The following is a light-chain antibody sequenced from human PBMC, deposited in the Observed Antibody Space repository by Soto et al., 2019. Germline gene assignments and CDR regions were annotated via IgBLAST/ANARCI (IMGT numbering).Light chain of an antibody. Sequence: AIQVTQSPSSLSAFVGDRVTFTCRASQDIRNDLGWYQQKPGKAPRLLIYAASTLQSGVPSRFSGSGSGTDFTLTITNLQPEDVATYYCLEDYNYPLTFGQGTKLEIK. CDR1: QDIRND. CDR2: AAS. CDR3: LEDYNYPLT. V-gene: IGKV1-6*01. J-gene: IGKJ2*01.